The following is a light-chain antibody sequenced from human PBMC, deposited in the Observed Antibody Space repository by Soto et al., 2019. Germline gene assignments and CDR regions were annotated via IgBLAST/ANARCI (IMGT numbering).Light chain of an antibody. CDR1: SSDIGGYGY. V-gene: IGLV2-11*01. CDR3: CSYAGNYKYV. CDR2: AVS. J-gene: IGLJ1*01. Sequence: QTVLTQPLSVSASPGQSVTISCTGTSSDIGGYGYVSWYQHHPGKAPKLLLYAVSKWPSGVPNRFSGSKSGNTASLTISGLQTEDEADYYCCSYAGNYKYVFGTGTKVTAL.